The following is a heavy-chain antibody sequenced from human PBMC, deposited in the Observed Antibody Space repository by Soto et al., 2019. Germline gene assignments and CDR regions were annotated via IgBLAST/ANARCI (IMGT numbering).Heavy chain of an antibody. CDR2: IYPGDSDT. Sequence: GESLKISCKGSGYSFTSYWIGWVRQMPGKGLEWMGIIYPGDSDTRYSPSFQGQVTISADKSISTAYLQWSSLKASDTAMYYCARMKSRFDEHSDSSGMDVRGQGTTVTVSS. J-gene: IGHJ6*01. D-gene: IGHD3-9*01. CDR1: GYSFTSYW. CDR3: ARMKSRFDEHSDSSGMDV. V-gene: IGHV5-51*01.